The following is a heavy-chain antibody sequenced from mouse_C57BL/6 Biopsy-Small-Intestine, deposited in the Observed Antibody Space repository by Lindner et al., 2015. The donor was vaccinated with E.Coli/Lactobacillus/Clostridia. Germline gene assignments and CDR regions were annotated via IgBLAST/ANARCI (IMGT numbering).Heavy chain of an antibody. CDR3: TRKEGTPYFDY. V-gene: IGHV1-15*01. Sequence: VQLQESGAELVRPGASVTLSCKASGYTFTDYEMHWVEQTPVHGLEWIGAIDPATGGTAYIQNFKDKAILTADKSSNTAYMELRSLTSDDSAVYYCTRKEGTPYFDYWGQGTTLTVSS. CDR2: IDPATGGT. J-gene: IGHJ2*01. D-gene: IGHD3-3*01. CDR1: GYTFTDYE.